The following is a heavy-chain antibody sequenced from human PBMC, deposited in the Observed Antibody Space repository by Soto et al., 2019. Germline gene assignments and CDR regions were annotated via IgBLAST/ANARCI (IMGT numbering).Heavy chain of an antibody. CDR3: ARAPSIAVAGPGTDY. V-gene: IGHV4-34*01. Sequence: SETLSLTCAVYGGSFCGYYWSWIRQPPGKGLEWIGEINHSGSTNYNPSLKSRVTISVDTSKNQFSLKLSSVTAADTAVYYCARAPSIAVAGPGTDYWGQGTLVTVSS. J-gene: IGHJ4*02. CDR1: GGSFCGYY. CDR2: INHSGST. D-gene: IGHD6-19*01.